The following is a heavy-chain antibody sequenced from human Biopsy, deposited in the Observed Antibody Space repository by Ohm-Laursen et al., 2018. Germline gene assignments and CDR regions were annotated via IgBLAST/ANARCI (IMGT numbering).Heavy chain of an antibody. V-gene: IGHV1-18*01. CDR1: GYSFNIYG. CDR3: ARNTGWYGDLYYFDY. Sequence: SVKVSCKTSGYSFNIYGITWVRQAPGQGLEWMGWVSGNNGNTNYAQKFQGRVTMTRDTSKSTVYMELSSLRSADTAVYFCARNTGWYGDLYYFDYWGQGTLVTVSS. J-gene: IGHJ4*02. CDR2: VSGNNGNT. D-gene: IGHD6-19*01.